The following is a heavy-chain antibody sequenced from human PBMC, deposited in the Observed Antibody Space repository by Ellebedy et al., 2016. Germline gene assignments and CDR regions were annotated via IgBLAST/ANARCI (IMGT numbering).Heavy chain of an antibody. V-gene: IGHV3-21*01. CDR2: ISSSSSYI. Sequence: GESLKISCAASGFTFSSYSMNWVRQAPGKGLEWVSPISSSSSYIYYADSVKGRFTVSRDNAKNVLYLQMNNLRGEDTAVYYCARVPGSYRLDYWGQGTLVTVSS. CDR3: ARVPGSYRLDY. J-gene: IGHJ4*02. CDR1: GFTFSSYS. D-gene: IGHD3-10*01.